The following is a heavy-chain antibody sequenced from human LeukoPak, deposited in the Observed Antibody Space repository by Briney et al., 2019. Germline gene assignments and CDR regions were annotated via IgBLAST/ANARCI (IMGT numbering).Heavy chain of an antibody. Sequence: ASVKVSCKASGYTFTSYYMHWVRQAPGQGLEWMGIINPSGGSTSYAQKFQGRVTMTRDTSTSTVYMELSGLRSEDTAVYYCARARGIAVAARRWFDPWGQGTLVTVSS. CDR1: GYTFTSYY. CDR2: INPSGGST. D-gene: IGHD6-19*01. J-gene: IGHJ5*02. CDR3: ARARGIAVAARRWFDP. V-gene: IGHV1-46*03.